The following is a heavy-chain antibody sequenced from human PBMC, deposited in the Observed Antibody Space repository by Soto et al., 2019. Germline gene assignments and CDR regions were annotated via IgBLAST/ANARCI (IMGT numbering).Heavy chain of an antibody. J-gene: IGHJ4*02. CDR2: ISYDGSEK. V-gene: IGHV3-30*18. CDR3: AKSPNFYCSSPNCYKYYFDH. D-gene: IGHD2-2*01. CDR1: GFTFNTYG. Sequence: WGSLRLSCAASGFTFNTYGMHWVRQAPGKGLEWVAVISYDGSEKYNVDSVKGRFTISKDNSKNTLYLQMKSLRPEDTAVYYCAKSPNFYCSSPNCYKYYFDHWGKGTRVTVSS.